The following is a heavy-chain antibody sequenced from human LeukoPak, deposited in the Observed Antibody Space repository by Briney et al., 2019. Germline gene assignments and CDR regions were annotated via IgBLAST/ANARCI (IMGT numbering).Heavy chain of an antibody. V-gene: IGHV1-2*02. J-gene: IGHJ6*03. D-gene: IGHD1-26*01. CDR1: GYTFTAYY. Sequence: ASVKVSCKASGYTFTAYYIHWVRQARGQGLEWMGWSNPNTGVTNYAQKFQGRVTMTGDTSSRTAYMELSSLKSDDAAVYYCARGGAIYIGNSYYYYYVDVWGEGTTVTVSS. CDR3: ARGGAIYIGNSYYYYYVDV. CDR2: SNPNTGVT.